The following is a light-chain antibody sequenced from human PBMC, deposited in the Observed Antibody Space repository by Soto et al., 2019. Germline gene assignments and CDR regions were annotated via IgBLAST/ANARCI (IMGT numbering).Light chain of an antibody. CDR1: SSNIGSNY. CDR2: SNN. CDR3: GAWDDSLSGPA. Sequence: QSVLTQPPSASGTPGQRVTISCSGRSSNIGSNYVYWYQQLPGTAPKLLIYSNNQRPSGVPDRFSCSKAGTSASLAISGLRSEDEADYYCGAWDDSLSGPAFGGGTKLTVL. V-gene: IGLV1-47*02. J-gene: IGLJ2*01.